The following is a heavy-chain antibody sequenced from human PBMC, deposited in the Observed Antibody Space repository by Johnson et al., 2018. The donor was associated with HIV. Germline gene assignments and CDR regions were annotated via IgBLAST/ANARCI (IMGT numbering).Heavy chain of an antibody. CDR3: VRDRGTMLLDGAFDI. CDR1: GFTFGTFA. Sequence: QVQLVESGGGVVQPGRSLRLSCAASGFTFGTFAMHWVRQAPGKGLEWVAAISYEGSTKYYADSVKGRFTISRDNSKNTLYLQMNSLRAEDTAVYYCVRDRGTMLLDGAFDIWGQGTMVTVSS. V-gene: IGHV3-30*04. D-gene: IGHD3-10*01. J-gene: IGHJ3*02. CDR2: ISYEGSTK.